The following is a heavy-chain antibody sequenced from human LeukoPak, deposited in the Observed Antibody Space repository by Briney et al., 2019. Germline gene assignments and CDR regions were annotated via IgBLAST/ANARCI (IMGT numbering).Heavy chain of an antibody. Sequence: GGSLRLSCAASGFTFSSYNMTWIRQAPGKGLEWVSYISSSSSYIYYADSVKGRFTISRDNAKNSLYLQMNSLRAEDTAVYYCARSSTEYDSSGYYYFDYWGQGTLVTVSS. D-gene: IGHD3-22*01. V-gene: IGHV3-21*01. CDR1: GFTFSSYN. CDR2: ISSSSSYI. CDR3: ARSSTEYDSSGYYYFDY. J-gene: IGHJ4*02.